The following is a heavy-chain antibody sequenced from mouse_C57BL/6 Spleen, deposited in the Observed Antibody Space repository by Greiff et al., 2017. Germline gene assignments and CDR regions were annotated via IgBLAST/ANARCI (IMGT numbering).Heavy chain of an antibody. CDR3: GGTTVVDWYFDV. D-gene: IGHD1-1*01. V-gene: IGHV1-82*01. CDR2: IYPGDGDT. Sequence: QVQLQQSGPELVKPGASVTISCKASGYAFSSSWMNWVKQRPGKGLEWIGRIYPGDGDTNYNGKFKGKATLTADKSSSTHYMQLSSLASEDSAVYFCGGTTVVDWYFDVWGTGTTVTVSA. J-gene: IGHJ1*03. CDR1: GYAFSSSW.